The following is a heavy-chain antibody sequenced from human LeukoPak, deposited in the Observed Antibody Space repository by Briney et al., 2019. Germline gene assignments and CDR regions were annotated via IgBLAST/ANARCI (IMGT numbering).Heavy chain of an antibody. CDR3: AKLWGRHVWSFDY. CDR1: GFTFSDYA. Sequence: GGSLRLSCAASGFTFSDYAMSWARQAPGKGLEWVSTIFKTGDTAHYADIVRGRFTISRDNSKNTLSLQMNSLRAEDTAIYYCAKLWGRHVWSFDYWGQGALVTVSS. CDR2: IFKTGDTA. V-gene: IGHV3-23*01. J-gene: IGHJ4*02. D-gene: IGHD3-16*01.